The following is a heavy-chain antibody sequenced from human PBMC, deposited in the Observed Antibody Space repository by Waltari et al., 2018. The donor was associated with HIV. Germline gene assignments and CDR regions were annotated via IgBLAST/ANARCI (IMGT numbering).Heavy chain of an antibody. CDR3: ARGYSSSRWIPLYH. D-gene: IGHD6-6*01. V-gene: IGHV3-33*01. CDR2: FWSDGVEI. CDR1: GLTFTNFG. J-gene: IGHJ4*02. Sequence: VQLVESGGGVVQPGTSLTLSCAGSGLTFTNFGIHWVRQSPGKGLEWLAVFWSDGVEISYADSVKGRFTISKDSSQKTLYLHLTSLRAEDTALYYCARGYSSSRWIPLYHWGRGTLVTVSS.